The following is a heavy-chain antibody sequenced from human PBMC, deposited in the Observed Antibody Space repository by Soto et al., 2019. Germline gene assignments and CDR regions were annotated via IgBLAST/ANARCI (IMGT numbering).Heavy chain of an antibody. CDR3: ARRYYDFWSGYYRARLDYYGRDV. Sequence: PWGSLRLSCAASGFTFSSYSMNWIRQAPGKGLEWVSSISSSSSYIYYADSVKGRSNISRDNAKNSLYLQMNSLIAEDTAVYYCARRYYDFWSGYYRARLDYYGRDVWAQGTTVTVS. CDR2: ISSSSSYI. J-gene: IGHJ6*02. V-gene: IGHV3-21*01. D-gene: IGHD3-3*01. CDR1: GFTFSSYS.